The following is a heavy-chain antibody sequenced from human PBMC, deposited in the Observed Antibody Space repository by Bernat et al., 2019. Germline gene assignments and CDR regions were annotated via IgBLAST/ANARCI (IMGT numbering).Heavy chain of an antibody. CDR1: GDSISSYY. V-gene: IGHV4-59*08. CDR3: ARFGGIGLYPDY. CDR2: IYYSGST. J-gene: IGHJ4*02. D-gene: IGHD3-16*02. Sequence: QVQLQASGPGLVKPSETLSLTCTVFGDSISSYYWIWIRQPPGKGLEWIGYIYYSGSTNYNPSLKSRVTISVDTSKNQFSLKLSSVTAADTAVYYCARFGGIGLYPDYWDQGTPVTVSS.